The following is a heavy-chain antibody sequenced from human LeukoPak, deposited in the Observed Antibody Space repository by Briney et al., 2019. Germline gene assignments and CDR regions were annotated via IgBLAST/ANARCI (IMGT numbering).Heavy chain of an antibody. Sequence: ASVKVSCKASGYTFTSNYIHWVRQAPGQGLEWMGMIYPRDGSTSYAQKFQGRDTVTRDTSTSTVHMELSGLRSEDTAVYYCARDQEGFDYWGQGTLVTVSS. CDR2: IYPRDGST. J-gene: IGHJ4*02. V-gene: IGHV1-46*01. CDR1: GYTFTSNY. CDR3: ARDQEGFDY.